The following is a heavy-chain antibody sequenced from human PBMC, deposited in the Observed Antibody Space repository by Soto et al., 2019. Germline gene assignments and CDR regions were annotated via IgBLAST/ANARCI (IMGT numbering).Heavy chain of an antibody. CDR1: GGSFSGYY. CDR3: ARVTPSITIFGEVIFYYYYYMDV. Sequence: ASETLSLTCAVYGGSFSGYYWSWFRQPPGKGLEWIGEINHSGSTNYNPSPKSRVTISVDTSKNQFSLKLSSVTAADTAVYYCARVTPSITIFGEVIFYYYYYMDVWGKGTTVTVSS. D-gene: IGHD3-3*01. CDR2: INHSGST. V-gene: IGHV4-34*01. J-gene: IGHJ6*03.